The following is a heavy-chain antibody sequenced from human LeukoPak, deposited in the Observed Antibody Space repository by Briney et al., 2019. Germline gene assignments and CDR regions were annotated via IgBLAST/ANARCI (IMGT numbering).Heavy chain of an antibody. V-gene: IGHV1-2*02. CDR2: INPNSGGT. J-gene: IGHJ4*02. Sequence: SVKMSCKASGYTFTSFYIHWVRQAPGQGLEWLGWINPNSGGTNYAQEFQGRVTMTRDTSISTAYMELSRLKSDDTAVYFCARVSNYYDSSGYLYYFDYWGQPT. CDR1: GYTFTSFY. CDR3: ARVSNYYDSSGYLYYFDY. D-gene: IGHD3-22*01.